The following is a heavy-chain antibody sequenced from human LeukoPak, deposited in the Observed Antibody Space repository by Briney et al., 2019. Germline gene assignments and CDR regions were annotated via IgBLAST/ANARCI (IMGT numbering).Heavy chain of an antibody. V-gene: IGHV3-23*01. J-gene: IGHJ4*02. CDR1: GLTFSSYG. CDR3: AKMQGYFDY. Sequence: GGSLRLSCEASGLTFSSYGMSWVRQAPGKGLQWVSAITGGGGTTYYAGSVKGRFTISRDISKNMLYLQMNSLRAEDTAVYYCAKMQGYFDYWGQGTLVPVSS. CDR2: ITGGGGTT.